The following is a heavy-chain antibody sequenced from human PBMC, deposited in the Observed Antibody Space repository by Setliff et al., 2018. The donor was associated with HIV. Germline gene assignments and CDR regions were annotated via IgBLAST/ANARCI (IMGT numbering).Heavy chain of an antibody. CDR2: IYYSGST. J-gene: IGHJ4*02. CDR1: GGSIGNYY. CDR3: ARVGYHGSGRYSFDY. V-gene: IGHV4-59*08. Sequence: PSETLSLTCTVSGGSIGNYYWSWIRQPPGKGLEWIGHIYYSGSTNYNPSLKSRITISVDTSKNQFSLNLSSVTAAETAVYYCARVGYHGSGRYSFDYWGQGTLVTVSS. D-gene: IGHD3-10*01.